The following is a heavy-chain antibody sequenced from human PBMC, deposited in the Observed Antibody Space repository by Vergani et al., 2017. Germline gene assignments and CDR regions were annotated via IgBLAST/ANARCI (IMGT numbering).Heavy chain of an antibody. CDR3: AKDGNWDLPYYGMDV. V-gene: IGHV4-59*01. CDR2: IYYSGST. D-gene: IGHD7-27*01. Sequence: QVQLQESGPGLVKPSETLSLTCTVSGGSISSYYWSWIRQPPGKGLEWIGYIYYSGSTNYNPSLKSRVTISVDTSKNQFSLKLSSVTAADTAVYYCAKDGNWDLPYYGMDVWGQGTTVTVSS. CDR1: GGSISSYY. J-gene: IGHJ6*02.